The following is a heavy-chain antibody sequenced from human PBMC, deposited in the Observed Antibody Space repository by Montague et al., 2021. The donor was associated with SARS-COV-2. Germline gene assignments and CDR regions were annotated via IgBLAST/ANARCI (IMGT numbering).Heavy chain of an antibody. CDR1: GFTFSSYS. Sequence: SLRLSCAASGFTFSSYSMNWVRQAPGKGLGWVSSISSSSSYIYYADSVKGRFTISRDNAKNSLYLQMNSLRAEDTAVYYCARGATYYYDSSGYVFDYWGQGTLVTVSS. V-gene: IGHV3-21*01. J-gene: IGHJ4*02. D-gene: IGHD3-22*01. CDR2: ISSSSSYI. CDR3: ARGATYYYDSSGYVFDY.